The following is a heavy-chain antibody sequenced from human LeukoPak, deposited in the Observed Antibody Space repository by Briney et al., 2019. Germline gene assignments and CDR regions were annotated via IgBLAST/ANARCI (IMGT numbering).Heavy chain of an antibody. CDR1: GFTFSNAW. D-gene: IGHD3-10*01. V-gene: IGHV3-23*01. J-gene: IGHJ4*02. CDR3: AKGSDYYGSVTSKKTD. CDR2: ISGGSGNI. Sequence: PGGSLRLSCAASGFTFSNAWMSWVRQAPGKGLEWVSLISGGSGNIYYVDSVKGRFTISRDNSKNTLYVQMTSLRAEDTAIYYCAKGSDYYGSVTSKKTDWGQGTLVTVSS.